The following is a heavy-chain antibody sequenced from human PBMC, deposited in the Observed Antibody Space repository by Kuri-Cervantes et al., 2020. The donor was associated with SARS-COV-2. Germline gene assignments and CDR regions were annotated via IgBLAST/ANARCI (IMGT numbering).Heavy chain of an antibody. J-gene: IGHJ3*02. CDR3: ARVRDDYGDQGDAFDI. V-gene: IGHV4-61*02. Sequence: SCTVSGDSITSDEYYWSWIRQPAGKGMEWIGRIYSSGSTTYNPSLKSRVTISVDKSKTLFSLQLNSVTPEDTAVYYCARVRDDYGDQGDAFDIWGQGTMVTVSS. D-gene: IGHD4-17*01. CDR1: GDSITSDEYY. CDR2: IYSSGST.